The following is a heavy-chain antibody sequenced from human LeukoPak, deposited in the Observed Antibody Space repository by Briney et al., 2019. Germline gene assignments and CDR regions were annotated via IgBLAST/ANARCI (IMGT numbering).Heavy chain of an antibody. CDR3: ARSSSSREGDY. CDR1: GFTFSNFW. J-gene: IGHJ4*02. D-gene: IGHD6-6*01. Sequence: GSLRLSCTASGFTFSNFWMGWVRQAPGKGLEWIGYIYYSGSTNYNPSLKSRVTISVDTSKNQFSLKLSSVTAADTAVYYCARSSSSREGDYWGQGTLVTVSS. CDR2: IYYSGST. V-gene: IGHV4-59*01.